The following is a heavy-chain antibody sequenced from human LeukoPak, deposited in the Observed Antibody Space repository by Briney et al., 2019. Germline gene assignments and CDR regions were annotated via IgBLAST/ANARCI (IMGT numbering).Heavy chain of an antibody. CDR1: GFTFGDYA. Sequence: PGGSLRLSCTASGFTFGDYAMSWVRQAPGKGLEWVGFIRSKAYGGTTEYAASVKGRFTISRDDSKSIAYLQMNSLKTEDTAVYYCARVHGWAFDYWGQGALVTVSS. V-gene: IGHV3-49*04. CDR2: IRSKAYGGTT. CDR3: ARVHGWAFDY. D-gene: IGHD3-10*01. J-gene: IGHJ4*02.